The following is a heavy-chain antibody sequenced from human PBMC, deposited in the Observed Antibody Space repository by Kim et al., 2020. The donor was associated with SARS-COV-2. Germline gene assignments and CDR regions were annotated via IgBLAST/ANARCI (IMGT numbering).Heavy chain of an antibody. D-gene: IGHD4-17*01. J-gene: IGHJ4*02. V-gene: IGHV3-23*01. Sequence: DTVTGRSTISRDNSKSTLYLQITSLRAEDTAVYYCAKDFGDSPGYFDYWGQGTLVTVSS. CDR3: AKDFGDSPGYFDY.